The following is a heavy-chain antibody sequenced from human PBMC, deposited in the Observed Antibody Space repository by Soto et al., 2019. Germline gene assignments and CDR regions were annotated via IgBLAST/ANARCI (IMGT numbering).Heavy chain of an antibody. J-gene: IGHJ1*01. CDR1: GFTFSSYA. D-gene: IGHD6-19*01. V-gene: IGHV3-23*01. CDR2: ISGSGDST. Sequence: GGSLRLSCAASGFTFSSYAMSWVRQAPGKGLEWVSGISGSGDSTYYADSVKGRFTISRDNSKNTLYLQMNSLRAEDTAVYYCAKGVPGIALAGTGYFQHWGRGTLVTVS. CDR3: AKGVPGIALAGTGYFQH.